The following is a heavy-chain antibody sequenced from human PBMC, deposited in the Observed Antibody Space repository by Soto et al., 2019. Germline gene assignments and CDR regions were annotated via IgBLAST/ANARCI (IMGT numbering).Heavy chain of an antibody. CDR1: GGSISSGDYY. CDR3: ARLNAALDY. D-gene: IGHD6-6*01. V-gene: IGHV4-31*03. J-gene: IGHJ4*02. CDR2: IYYSGNT. Sequence: TLSLTCTVSGGSISSGDYYWNWIRQHPGKGLEWIGYIYYSGNTYYSPSLKSRVTISADPSKNQFSLRLSSVTAADTAVYYCARLNAALDYWGQGTLVTVSS.